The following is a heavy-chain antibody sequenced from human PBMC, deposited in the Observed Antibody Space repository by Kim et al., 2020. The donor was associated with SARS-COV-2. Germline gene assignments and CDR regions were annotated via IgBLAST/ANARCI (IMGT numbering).Heavy chain of an antibody. CDR3: ARGTDFGVVIDY. CDR1: GGSFSGYY. D-gene: IGHD3-3*01. J-gene: IGHJ4*02. CDR2: INHSGST. V-gene: IGHV4-34*01. Sequence: SETLSLTCAVYGGSFSGYYWSWIRQPPGKGLEWIGEINHSGSTNYNPSLKSRVTISVDTSKNQFSLKLSSVTAADTAVYYCARGTDFGVVIDYWGQGTLVTVSS.